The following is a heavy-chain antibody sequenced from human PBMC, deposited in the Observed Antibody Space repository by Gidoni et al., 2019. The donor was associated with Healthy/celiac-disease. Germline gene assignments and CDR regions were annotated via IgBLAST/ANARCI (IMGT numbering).Heavy chain of an antibody. CDR1: GGSFSGYY. V-gene: IGHV4-34*01. D-gene: IGHD4-17*01. CDR2: INHSGST. CDR3: ARTRGYGDYDY. J-gene: IGHJ4*02. Sequence: QVQLQQWGAGLLKPSETLSITCAVSGGSFSGYYWSWIRQPPGKGLEWIGEINHSGSTNYNPALKSRVTISVDTSKNQFSLKLSSVTAADTAVYYCARTRGYGDYDYWGQGTLVTVSS.